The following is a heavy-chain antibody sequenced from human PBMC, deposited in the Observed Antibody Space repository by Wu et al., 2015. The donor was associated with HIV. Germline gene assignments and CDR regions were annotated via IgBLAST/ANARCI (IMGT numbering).Heavy chain of an antibody. CDR3: ARDQGGSGSDAFDI. Sequence: QVQLVQSGAEVKKPGASVKVSCKASGYTFTSYYMHWVRQAPGQGLEWMGIINPSGGSTSYAQKFQGRVTMTRDTSTSTVYMELSSLRSEDTAVYYCARDQGGSGSDAFDIVGPRDNGHRLF. CDR1: GYTFTSYY. D-gene: IGHD6-19*01. V-gene: IGHV1-46*01. CDR2: INPSGGST. J-gene: IGHJ3*02.